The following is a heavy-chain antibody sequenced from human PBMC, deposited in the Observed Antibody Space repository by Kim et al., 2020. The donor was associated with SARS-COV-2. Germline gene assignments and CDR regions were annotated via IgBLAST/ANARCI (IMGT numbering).Heavy chain of an antibody. Sequence: NNEQKFQGVVTITADESTSTAYMELSSLRSEDTAVYYCARVSGYDLRFNDYWGQGTLVTVSS. J-gene: IGHJ4*02. D-gene: IGHD5-12*01. CDR3: ARVSGYDLRFNDY. V-gene: IGHV1-69*01.